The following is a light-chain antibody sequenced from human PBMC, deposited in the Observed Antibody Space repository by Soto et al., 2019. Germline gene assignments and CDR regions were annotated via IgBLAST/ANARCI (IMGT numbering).Light chain of an antibody. CDR2: EVT. J-gene: IGLJ3*02. V-gene: IGLV2-18*02. Sequence: QSVLTQPPSVSGSPGQSVAISCTGTSSDVGNYNRVSWYQQPPGTAPKVLIYEVTNRPSGVPDRFSGSKSGNTAFLIISGLQAEDEADYYCSSYTSFNTGVFGGGTKLTVL. CDR3: SSYTSFNTGV. CDR1: SSDVGNYNR.